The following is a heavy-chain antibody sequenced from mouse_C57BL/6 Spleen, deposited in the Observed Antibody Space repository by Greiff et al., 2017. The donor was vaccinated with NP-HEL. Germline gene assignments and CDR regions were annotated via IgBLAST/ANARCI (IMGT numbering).Heavy chain of an antibody. D-gene: IGHD2-4*01. V-gene: IGHV3-6*01. Sequence: EVKLMESGPGLVKPSQSLSLTCSVTGYSITSGYYWNWIRQFPGNKLEWMGYISYDGSNNYNPSLKNRISITRDTSKNQFFLKLNSVTTEDTATYYCARDQHDYDGYWYFDVWGTGTTVTVSS. J-gene: IGHJ1*03. CDR1: GYSITSGYY. CDR2: ISYDGSN. CDR3: ARDQHDYDGYWYFDV.